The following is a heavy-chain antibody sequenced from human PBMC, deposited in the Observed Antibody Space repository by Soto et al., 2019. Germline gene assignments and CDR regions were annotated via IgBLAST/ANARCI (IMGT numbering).Heavy chain of an antibody. CDR1: GGSVSSSHYY. V-gene: IGHV4-61*01. Sequence: SETLALTCTVSGGSVSSSHYYWSWSRQPPVKGLEWIGYIYHTGTTNYSPSIKSRLAISVDTSRNQFSLKLTSVTAADPAVYYCARVGGYSGYGPFDFWGQGTLVTVSS. D-gene: IGHD5-12*01. CDR2: IYHTGTT. CDR3: ARVGGYSGYGPFDF. J-gene: IGHJ4*02.